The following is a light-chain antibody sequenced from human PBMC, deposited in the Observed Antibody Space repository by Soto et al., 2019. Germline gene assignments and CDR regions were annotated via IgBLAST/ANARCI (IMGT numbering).Light chain of an antibody. Sequence: QSALTQPASVSGSPGQSITISCTGTSSDVGAYNHVSWYQQHPGRAPKLMIYDVSNRPSGVSNRFSGSKSGNTASLTISGLQTEDEADYFCSSYTTSTTLVFGGGTKMTVL. V-gene: IGLV2-14*01. CDR2: DVS. CDR3: SSYTTSTTLV. CDR1: SSDVGAYNH. J-gene: IGLJ2*01.